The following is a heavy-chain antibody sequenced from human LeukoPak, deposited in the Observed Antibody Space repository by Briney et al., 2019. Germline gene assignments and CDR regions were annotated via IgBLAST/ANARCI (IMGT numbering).Heavy chain of an antibody. D-gene: IGHD2-15*01. CDR1: GGSFSGYY. CDR3: ARGLSAIVY. Sequence: SETLSLTCAVYGGSFSGYYWSWIRQPPGKGLEWIGEINHSGSTNYNPSLKSRVTISVDTSKNQFSLKLSSVTAADTAAYYCARGLSAIVYWGQGTLVTVSS. CDR2: INHSGST. V-gene: IGHV4-34*01. J-gene: IGHJ4*02.